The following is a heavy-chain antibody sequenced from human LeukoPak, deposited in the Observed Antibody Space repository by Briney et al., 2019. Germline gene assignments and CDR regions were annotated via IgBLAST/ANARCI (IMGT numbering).Heavy chain of an antibody. V-gene: IGHV1-24*01. Sequence: GASVKVSCKVSGYTLTELSMHWVRQAPGKGLEWMGGIHPEDGETIYAQKFQGRVTMTEDTSTDTAYMELSSLRSEDTAVYYCATEPISSSHYYYYGMDVWGQGTTVTVSS. CDR2: IHPEDGET. D-gene: IGHD6-6*01. CDR1: GYTLTELS. CDR3: ATEPISSSHYYYYGMDV. J-gene: IGHJ6*02.